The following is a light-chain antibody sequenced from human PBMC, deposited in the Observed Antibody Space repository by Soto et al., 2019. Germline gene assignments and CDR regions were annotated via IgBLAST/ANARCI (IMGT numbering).Light chain of an antibody. CDR2: DAS. Sequence: DIQRTQSQITRPASVGDRVTITFLASKSIARWLAWYQQKPGKAPKLLIYDASSLESGVPSRFSGSGSGTEFTLTISSLQPDDFATYYCQQYNSYWWTFGQGTKVDI. V-gene: IGKV1-5*01. CDR1: KSIARW. CDR3: QQYNSYWWT. J-gene: IGKJ1*01.